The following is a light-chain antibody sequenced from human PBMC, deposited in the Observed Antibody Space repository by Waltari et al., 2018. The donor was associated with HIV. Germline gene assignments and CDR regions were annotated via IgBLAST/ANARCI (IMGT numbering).Light chain of an antibody. CDR2: EVS. V-gene: IGLV2-14*01. J-gene: IGLJ3*02. CDR1: TSDMSSLNF. Sequence: ALTQPASASGSPGQSITISCSGPTSDMSSLNFVSWYQQSPGRAPKPIIFEVSSRPSGISDRFSGSKSCDTSTLTISALRTEDEAEYFCRSYSPRGFVMFGGGTKVTVL. CDR3: RSYSPRGFVM.